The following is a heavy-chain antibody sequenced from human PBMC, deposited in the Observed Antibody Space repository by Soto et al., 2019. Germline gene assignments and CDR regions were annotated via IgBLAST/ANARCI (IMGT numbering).Heavy chain of an antibody. CDR3: ARALPRYIVALMMYFDY. V-gene: IGHV1-46*01. CDR2: ITPSGGSR. Sequence: QVQLVQSGAEVRKPGASVKVSCKASGYTFTSYYLHWVRQAPGQGFEWMGMITPSGGSRTYAKEFQGRVTMTRDTSTSTVYMDMSSVRSEDTAVYYCARALPRYIVALMMYFDYWGQGTLVTVSS. D-gene: IGHD5-12*01. J-gene: IGHJ4*02. CDR1: GYTFTSYY.